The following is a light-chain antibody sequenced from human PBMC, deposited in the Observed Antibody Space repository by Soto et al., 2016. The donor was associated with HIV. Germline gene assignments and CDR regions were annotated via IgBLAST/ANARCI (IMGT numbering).Light chain of an antibody. V-gene: IGKV2-28*01. Sequence: DIVMTQSPLSLPVTPGEPASISCRSSQSLLHSNGYYYLDWYPQKPGQSPQVLIYLASNRDSGVPDRFSGSGSGNDFTLKISRVEAEDVGIYYCMQGTHFPRTFGQGTKVEIK. J-gene: IGKJ1*01. CDR1: QSLLHSNGYYY. CDR3: MQGTHFPRT. CDR2: LAS.